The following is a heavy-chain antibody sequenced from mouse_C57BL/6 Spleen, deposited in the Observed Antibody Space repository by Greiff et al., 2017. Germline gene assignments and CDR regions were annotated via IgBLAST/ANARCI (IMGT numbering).Heavy chain of an antibody. CDR3: AKEVLREGAWFVY. V-gene: IGHV1-64*01. CDR1: GYTFTSYW. J-gene: IGHJ3*01. D-gene: IGHD1-1*01. Sequence: QVQLQQPGAELVKPGASVKLSCKASGYTFTSYWMHWVKQRPGQGLEWIGMIHPNSGSTNYNEKFKSKATLTVDKSSSTAYMQLSSLTSEDSAVYYCAKEVLREGAWFVYWGQGTLVTVSA. CDR2: IHPNSGST.